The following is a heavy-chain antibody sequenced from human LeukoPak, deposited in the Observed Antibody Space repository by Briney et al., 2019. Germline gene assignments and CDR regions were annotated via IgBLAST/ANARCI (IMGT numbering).Heavy chain of an antibody. CDR3: TTGNWGPY. CDR1: GFTFNNAC. Sequence: GGSLRLSCAASGFTFNNACMNWVRQAPGKGLEWVGRIKSKIDGGTTDFGAPVKGRFGISRDDSENTMYLHMNSLRTEDTAVYYCTTGNWGPYWGQGTLVTVSS. V-gene: IGHV3-15*07. J-gene: IGHJ4*02. D-gene: IGHD7-27*01. CDR2: IKSKIDGGTT.